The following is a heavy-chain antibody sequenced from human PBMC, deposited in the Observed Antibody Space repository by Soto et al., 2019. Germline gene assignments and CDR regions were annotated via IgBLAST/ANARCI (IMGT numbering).Heavy chain of an antibody. D-gene: IGHD2-21*02. J-gene: IGHJ4*02. V-gene: IGHV3-33*01. CDR2: IWYDGSNK. Sequence: QVQLVESGGGVVQPGRSLRLSCAASGFTFSSYGMHWVRQAPGKGLEWVAVIWYDGSNKYYADSQKGRFTISRDNSKNTLYLQMNILRDEDTAVYYCPRDYCGGDCYVDYWGQGTLVTVSS. CDR3: PRDYCGGDCYVDY. CDR1: GFTFSSYG.